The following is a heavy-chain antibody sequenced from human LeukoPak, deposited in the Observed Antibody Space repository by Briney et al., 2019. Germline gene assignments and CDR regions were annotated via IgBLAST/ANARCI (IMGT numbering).Heavy chain of an antibody. CDR1: GDSVSSNSAA. V-gene: IGHV6-1*01. CDR3: ARSLIAVARGGYYYYYMDV. J-gene: IGHJ6*03. D-gene: IGHD6-19*01. Sequence: SQTLSLTCAISGDSVSSNSAAWNWIRQSPLRGLEWLGRTYYRSKWYNDYAVSVKSRITINPDTSKNQFSLKLSSVTAADTAVYYCARSLIAVARGGYYYYYMDVWGKGTTVTVSS. CDR2: TYYRSKWYN.